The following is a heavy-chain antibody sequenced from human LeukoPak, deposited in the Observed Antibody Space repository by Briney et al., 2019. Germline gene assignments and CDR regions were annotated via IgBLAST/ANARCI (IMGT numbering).Heavy chain of an antibody. V-gene: IGHV3-30*04. D-gene: IGHD3-9*01. CDR1: GFTFSSYA. CDR3: ARGRFYGILTGYNDY. Sequence: GRSLRLSCAASGFTFSSYAMHWVRQAPGKGLEWVAVISHDGSNKYYADSVKGRFTISRDNSKNTLYLQMNSLRAEDTAVYYCARGRFYGILTGYNDYWGQGTLVTVSS. CDR2: ISHDGSNK. J-gene: IGHJ4*02.